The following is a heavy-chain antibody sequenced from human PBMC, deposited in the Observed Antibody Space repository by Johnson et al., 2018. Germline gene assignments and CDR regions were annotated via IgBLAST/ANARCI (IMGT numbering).Heavy chain of an antibody. CDR3: ARGIALPSAIVHFYYGVDV. CDR2: ISYDGSNK. D-gene: IGHD2-2*02. V-gene: IGHV3-30*03. J-gene: IGHJ6*02. Sequence: QVQLVQSGGGVVQPGRSLRLSCVASGFTFNKYATHWVRQAPGKGLEWVAVISYDGSNKYYVDSVKGRFTISRDNSKNTLYLQMHSRRAEDTAGYYCARGIALPSAIVHFYYGVDVWGQGTTVTVSS. CDR1: GFTFNKYA.